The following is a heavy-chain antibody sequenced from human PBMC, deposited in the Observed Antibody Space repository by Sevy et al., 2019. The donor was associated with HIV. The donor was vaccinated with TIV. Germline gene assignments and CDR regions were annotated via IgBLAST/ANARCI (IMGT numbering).Heavy chain of an antibody. J-gene: IGHJ6*02. V-gene: IGHV1-8*01. CDR1: GYTFTSYD. CDR2: MNPNRGNT. CDR3: ARAGERYSSSWDYYYYGMDV. Sequence: ASVKVSCKASGYTFTSYDINWVRQATGQGLEWMGWMNPNRGNTGYAQKFQGRVTMTRNTSISTAYMELSSLRSEDTAVYYCARAGERYSSSWDYYYYGMDVWGQGTTVTVSS. D-gene: IGHD6-13*01.